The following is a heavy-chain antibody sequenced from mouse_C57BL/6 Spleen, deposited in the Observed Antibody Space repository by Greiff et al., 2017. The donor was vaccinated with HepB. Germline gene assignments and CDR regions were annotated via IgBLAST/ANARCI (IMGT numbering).Heavy chain of an antibody. D-gene: IGHD1-1*01. Sequence: EVQLQQSGAELVRPGASVKLSCTASGFNIKDDYMHWVKQRPEQGLEWIGWIDPENGDTEYASKFQGKATITADTSSNTAYLQLSSLTSEDTAVYYCTTYHDGSSHWYFDVWGTGTTVTVSS. CDR2: IDPENGDT. J-gene: IGHJ1*03. CDR3: TTYHDGSSHWYFDV. CDR1: GFNIKDDY. V-gene: IGHV14-4*01.